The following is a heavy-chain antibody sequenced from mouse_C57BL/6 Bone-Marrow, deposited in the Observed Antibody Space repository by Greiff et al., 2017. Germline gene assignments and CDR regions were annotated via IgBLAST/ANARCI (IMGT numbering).Heavy chain of an antibody. CDR1: GFTFSSYG. CDR2: ISSGGSYT. CDR3: ARLITTVVAKGFDF. D-gene: IGHD1-1*01. V-gene: IGHV5-6*01. J-gene: IGHJ2*01. Sequence: EVKLMESGGDLVKPGGSLKLSCAASGFTFSSYGMSWVRQTPDKRLEWVATISSGGSYTYYPDSVKGRFTISRDNAKNTLYLQMSSLKSGDTAVYYGARLITTVVAKGFDFWGQGTTLTVSS.